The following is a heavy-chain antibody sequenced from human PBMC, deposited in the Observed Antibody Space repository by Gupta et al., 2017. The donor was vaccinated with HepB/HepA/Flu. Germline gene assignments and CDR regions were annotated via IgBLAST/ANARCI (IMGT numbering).Heavy chain of an antibody. CDR1: GFTFSNAW. J-gene: IGHJ3*02. CDR3: TTGGLGDCSDCFRAFEI. V-gene: IGHV3-15*01. Sequence: EVQLVESGGDLVKPGGSLRLSCAASGFTFSNAWMSWVRQAPGKGLEWVGRIKSKTNGGTADYAAPVKGRFTISRDDSKNTLYLQMNSLKSEDTAVYYCTTGGLGDCSDCFRAFEIWGPGTMVTVSS. CDR2: IKSKTNGGTA. D-gene: IGHD2-15*01.